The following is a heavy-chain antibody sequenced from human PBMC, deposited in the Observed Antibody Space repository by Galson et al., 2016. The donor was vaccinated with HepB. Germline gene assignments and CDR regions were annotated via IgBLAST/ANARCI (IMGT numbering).Heavy chain of an antibody. CDR2: INSDGSST. CDR3: ARHPSASATERGDY. D-gene: IGHD3-10*01. V-gene: IGHV3-74*01. CDR1: GFTFSSYW. Sequence: SLRLSCAASGFTFSSYWMHWVRQAPGKGLVWVSRINSDGSSTTYADSVKGRFTISRDNAKNTLYLQMDSLGAEDTAIYYCARHPSASATERGDYWGQGTLVTVSS. J-gene: IGHJ4*02.